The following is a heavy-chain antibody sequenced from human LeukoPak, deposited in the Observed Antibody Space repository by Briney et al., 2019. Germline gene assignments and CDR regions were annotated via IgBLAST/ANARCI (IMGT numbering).Heavy chain of an antibody. V-gene: IGHV4-34*01. CDR1: GGSFSGYY. J-gene: IGHJ4*02. CDR3: AFSGGSGSYYNFPLDY. CDR2: INHSGST. Sequence: SETLSLTCAVYGGSFSGYYWSWIRQPPGKGLEWIGDINHSGSTNYNPSLKSRVTISLDTSKNQFSLKLSSVTAADTAVYYCAFSGGSGSYYNFPLDYWGQGTLVTVSS. D-gene: IGHD3-10*01.